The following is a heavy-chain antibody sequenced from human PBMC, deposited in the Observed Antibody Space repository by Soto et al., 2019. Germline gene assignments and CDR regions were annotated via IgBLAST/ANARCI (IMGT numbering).Heavy chain of an antibody. Sequence: SQTLSLTCAISGGSVSSNSVAWNWIRQSPSRGLEWLGRTYYISKWYNDYGISVKSRITINPDTSNNQISLQLNSVTPEDTAVYYCARRNITMVRGVITFNYYYGMDVWGQGTTVTVSS. V-gene: IGHV6-1*01. D-gene: IGHD3-10*01. J-gene: IGHJ6*02. CDR2: TYYISKWYN. CDR3: ARRNITMVRGVITFNYYYGMDV. CDR1: GGSVSSNSVA.